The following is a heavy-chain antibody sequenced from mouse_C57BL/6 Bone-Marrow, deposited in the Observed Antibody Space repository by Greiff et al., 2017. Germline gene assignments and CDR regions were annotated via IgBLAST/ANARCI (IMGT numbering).Heavy chain of an antibody. D-gene: IGHD2-5*01. CDR2: INPNNGGT. J-gene: IGHJ4*01. CDR3: ARQTIVTTRYYAMDY. CDR1: GYTFTDYY. V-gene: IGHV1-26*01. Sequence: EVKLMESGPELVKPGASVKISCKASGYTFTDYYMNWVKQSHGKSLEWIGDINPNNGGTSYNQKFKGKATLTVAKSSSTAYMELRSLTSEDSAVYYCARQTIVTTRYYAMDYWGQGTSVTVSS.